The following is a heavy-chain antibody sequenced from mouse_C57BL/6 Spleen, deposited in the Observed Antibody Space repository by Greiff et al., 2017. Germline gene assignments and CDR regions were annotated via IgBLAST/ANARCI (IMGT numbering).Heavy chain of an antibody. V-gene: IGHV1-64*01. Sequence: QVQLQQPGAELVKPGASVKLSCKASGYTFTSYWMHWVKQRPGQGLEWIGMIHPNSGSTNYNEKFKSKATLTVDKSSSTAYMQLSSLTSEDSAVYYCARGENYYGSSYHYYAMDYWGQGTSVTVSS. CDR2: IHPNSGST. CDR3: ARGENYYGSSYHYYAMDY. D-gene: IGHD1-1*01. J-gene: IGHJ4*01. CDR1: GYTFTSYW.